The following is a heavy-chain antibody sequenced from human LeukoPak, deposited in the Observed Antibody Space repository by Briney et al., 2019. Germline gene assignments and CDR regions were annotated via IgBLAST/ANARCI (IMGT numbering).Heavy chain of an antibody. Sequence: SVKVSCKASGYTFSSYGISWVRQAPGQGLEWMGGIIPVFGKALYAQKFQGRVTITADESTSTAYMELGGLRSEDTAIYYCARWRRGTSMVLYYFDYWGQGTLLTVSS. CDR3: ARWRRGTSMVLYYFDY. J-gene: IGHJ4*02. D-gene: IGHD5-18*01. CDR2: IIPVFGKA. CDR1: GYTFSSYG. V-gene: IGHV1-69*01.